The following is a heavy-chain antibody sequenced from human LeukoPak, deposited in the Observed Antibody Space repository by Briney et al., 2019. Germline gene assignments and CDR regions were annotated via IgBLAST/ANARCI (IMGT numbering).Heavy chain of an antibody. V-gene: IGHV4-34*01. CDR3: ARDPLMPIRGGDY. CDR1: GGSFSGYY. Sequence: SETLSLTCAVYGGSFSGYYWSWIRQPPGKGLEWIGEINHSGSTNYNPSLKSRVTISVDTSKNQFSLKLSSVTAADTAVYYCARDPLMPIRGGDYWGQGTLVTVSS. D-gene: IGHD2-8*01. CDR2: INHSGST. J-gene: IGHJ4*02.